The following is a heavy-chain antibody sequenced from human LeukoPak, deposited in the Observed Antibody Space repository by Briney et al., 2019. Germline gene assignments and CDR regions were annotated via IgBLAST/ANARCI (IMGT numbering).Heavy chain of an antibody. Sequence: GESLKISCKASGYTFTGYYLHWVRQAPGQGLEWMGWINPNSGGTNYAQKFQGRVTMTRDTSISTAYMELSRLRSDDTAVYYCARDLRYFDWSPNVYFDYWGQGTLVTVSS. CDR3: ARDLRYFDWSPNVYFDY. D-gene: IGHD3-9*01. CDR1: GYTFTGYY. CDR2: INPNSGGT. V-gene: IGHV1-2*02. J-gene: IGHJ4*02.